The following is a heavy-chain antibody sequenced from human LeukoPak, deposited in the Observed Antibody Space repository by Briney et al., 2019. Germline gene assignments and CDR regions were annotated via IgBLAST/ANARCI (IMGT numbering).Heavy chain of an antibody. CDR3: ASSDFYYGFDV. J-gene: IGHJ6*02. V-gene: IGHV3-23*01. CDR1: GFIFSTYA. CDR2: VSGGGSST. Sequence: QTGGSLRLSCAASGFIFSTYAMSWVRQAPGKGLEWVSGVSGGGSSTYYADSVKGRFTISRDNSKNILFLQMNSLRAEDTAVYYCASSDFYYGFDVRGQGTTVTVSS.